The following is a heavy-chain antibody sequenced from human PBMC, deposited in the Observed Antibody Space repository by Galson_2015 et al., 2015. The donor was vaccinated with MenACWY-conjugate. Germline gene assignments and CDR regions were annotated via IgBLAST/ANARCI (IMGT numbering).Heavy chain of an antibody. J-gene: IGHJ4*02. CDR2: IYPGDSDT. Sequence: QSGAEVKKPGESLKISCTASGYSFPSYWIGWVRQMPGEGLEWMGIIYPGDSDTRYSPSFQGQVTISADKSISTAYLQWRSLKASDTAMYYCARPAYYYGSGSYWPYDDWGQGTLVTVSS. CDR3: ARPAYYYGSGSYWPYDD. CDR1: GYSFPSYW. D-gene: IGHD3-10*01. V-gene: IGHV5-51*01.